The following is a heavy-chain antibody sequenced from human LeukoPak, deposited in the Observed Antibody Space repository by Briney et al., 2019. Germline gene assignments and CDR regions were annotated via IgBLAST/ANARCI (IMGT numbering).Heavy chain of an antibody. CDR1: GFSVSANY. Sequence: GGSLRLSCTASGFSVSANYMSWVRQAPGKGLEWVSVIHNGGDTYYADSVKGRFAISRDNSKNTLYLQMNSLRAEDTAVYYCARERYCSGASCPNSNRYFDFWGQGTLVTVSS. V-gene: IGHV3-66*02. J-gene: IGHJ4*02. D-gene: IGHD2-15*01. CDR2: IHNGGDT. CDR3: ARERYCSGASCPNSNRYFDF.